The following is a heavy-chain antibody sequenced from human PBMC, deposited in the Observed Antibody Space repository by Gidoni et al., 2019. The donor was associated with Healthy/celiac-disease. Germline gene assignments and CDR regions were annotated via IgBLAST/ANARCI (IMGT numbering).Heavy chain of an antibody. J-gene: IGHJ6*02. CDR1: GYTFTSYD. CDR3: ARGTAMDDYYYYGMDV. Sequence: QVQLVQSGAEVKKPGASVKVSCKASGYTFTSYDINWVRQATGQGLEWMGWMNPNSGNTGYAQKFQGRVTMTRNTSISTAYMELSSLRSEDTAVYYCARGTAMDDYYYYGMDVWGQGTTVTVSS. CDR2: MNPNSGNT. V-gene: IGHV1-8*01. D-gene: IGHD5-18*01.